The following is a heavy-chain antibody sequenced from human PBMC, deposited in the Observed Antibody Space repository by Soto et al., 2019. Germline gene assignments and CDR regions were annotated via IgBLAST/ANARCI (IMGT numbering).Heavy chain of an antibody. CDR3: ARVITGKGVHGMDV. CDR2: IYTSGST. Sequence: QVQLQESGPGLVKPSETLSLTCTVSGGSISSYYWSWIRQPAGKGLAWIGRIYTSGSTNYNPSLKRRVTMSVDTSKNQFSLKLSSVNAADTAVYYCARVITGKGVHGMDVWGQGTTVTVSS. V-gene: IGHV4-4*07. CDR1: GGSISSYY. D-gene: IGHD1-20*01. J-gene: IGHJ6*02.